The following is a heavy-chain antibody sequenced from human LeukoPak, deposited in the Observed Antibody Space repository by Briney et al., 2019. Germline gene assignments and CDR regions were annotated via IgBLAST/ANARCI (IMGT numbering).Heavy chain of an antibody. CDR1: GGSISSYY. D-gene: IGHD6-25*01. CDR2: VFHDGST. V-gene: IGHV4-59*12. Sequence: SETLSLTCTVSGGSISSYYWSWIRQPPGKGLEWIGSVFHDGSTHYNPSLQSRVSISVDTSKNEFSLKLSSVSAADTARYYCARESIKQRLIWGQGTLVTVSS. J-gene: IGHJ1*01. CDR3: ARESIKQRLI.